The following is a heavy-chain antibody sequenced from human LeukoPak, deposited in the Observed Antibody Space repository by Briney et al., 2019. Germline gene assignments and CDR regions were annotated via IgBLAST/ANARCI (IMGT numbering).Heavy chain of an antibody. CDR1: GFTFSRYG. J-gene: IGHJ4*02. D-gene: IGHD6-6*01. CDR3: ARDLSPGARHPTGLDY. Sequence: GGSLRLSCAASGFTFSRYGIHWVRQAPGKGLEWVAIIWYDGSKKLYADSVKDRFTISRDNSKNTVSLQMNSLRVEDTAVYYCARDLSPGARHPTGLDYWGQGTLVTVSS. CDR2: IWYDGSKK. V-gene: IGHV3-33*01.